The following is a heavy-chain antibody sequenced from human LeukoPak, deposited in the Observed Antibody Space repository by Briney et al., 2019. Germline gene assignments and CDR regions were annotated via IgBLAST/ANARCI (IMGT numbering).Heavy chain of an antibody. J-gene: IGHJ4*02. CDR1: GGSISSGGYY. CDR2: IYYSGST. CDR3: AREVVVAGKGGFDY. D-gene: IGHD6-19*01. V-gene: IGHV4-31*03. Sequence: PSQTLSLTCTVSGGSISSGGYYWSWIRQHPGKGLEWIGCIYYSGSTYYNPSLKSRVTISVDTSKNQFSLKLSSVTAADTAVYYCAREVVVAGKGGFDYWGQGTLVTVSS.